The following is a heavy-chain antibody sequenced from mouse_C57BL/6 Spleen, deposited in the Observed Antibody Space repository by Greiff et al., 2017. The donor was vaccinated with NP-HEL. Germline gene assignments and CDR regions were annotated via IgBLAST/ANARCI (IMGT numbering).Heavy chain of an antibody. CDR2: INPNNGGT. D-gene: IGHD1-1*01. CDR3: ARTLYGSTAWFAC. V-gene: IGHV1-22*01. CDR1: GYTFTDYN. J-gene: IGHJ3*01. Sequence: VQLQQSGPELVKPGASVKMSCKASGYTFTDYNMHWVKQSHGKSLEWIGYINPNNGGTSYNQKFKGKATLTVNKSSSTAYMELRSLTSEDSAVYYCARTLYGSTAWFACWGQGTLVTVSA.